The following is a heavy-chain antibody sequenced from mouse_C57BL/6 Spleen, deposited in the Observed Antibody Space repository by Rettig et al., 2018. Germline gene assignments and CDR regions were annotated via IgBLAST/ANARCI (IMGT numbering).Heavy chain of an antibody. CDR2: INPSNGGT. CDR3: ARYYGSRGAMDY. V-gene: IGHV1-53*01. D-gene: IGHD1-1*01. Sequence: NINPSNGGTNYNEKFKSKATLTVDKSSSTAYMQLSSLTSEDSAVYYCARYYGSRGAMDYWGQGTSVTVSS. J-gene: IGHJ4*01.